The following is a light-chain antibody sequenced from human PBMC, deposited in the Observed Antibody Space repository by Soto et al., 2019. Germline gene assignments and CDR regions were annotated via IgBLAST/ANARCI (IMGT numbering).Light chain of an antibody. J-gene: IGLJ2*01. CDR2: RNN. V-gene: IGLV1-47*01. CDR3: AAWDDSLSGVV. CDR1: SSNIGRNS. Sequence: QSVLTQPPSASGTPGQRVTISCSGSSSNIGRNSVYWYQQLPGTAPKLLIYRNNQRPSGVSDRFSGSRSGTSASLAISGLRSEDEADYHCAAWDDSLSGVVFGGGTKLTVL.